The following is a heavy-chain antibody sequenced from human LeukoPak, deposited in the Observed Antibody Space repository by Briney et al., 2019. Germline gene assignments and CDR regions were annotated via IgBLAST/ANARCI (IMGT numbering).Heavy chain of an antibody. CDR3: ARDRRAAGDGYNGGYYFDY. D-gene: IGHD5-24*01. J-gene: IGHJ4*02. Sequence: SETLSLTCTVSGASISGYYWSWIRQPAGEGLEWIGRIYTNGNTNYNSALNSRVTMSLDTSKNQFSLKLSSLTAADTAVYYCARDRRAAGDGYNGGYYFDYWGQGTLVTVSS. CDR2: IYTNGNT. V-gene: IGHV4-4*07. CDR1: GASISGYY.